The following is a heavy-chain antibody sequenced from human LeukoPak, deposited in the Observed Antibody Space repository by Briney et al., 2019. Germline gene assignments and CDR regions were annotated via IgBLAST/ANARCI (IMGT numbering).Heavy chain of an antibody. CDR1: GGTFSSYA. CDR3: AGGGYGSGSYFDYYYRMDV. J-gene: IGHJ6*04. D-gene: IGHD3-10*01. V-gene: IGHV1-69*13. CDR2: IIPIFGTA. Sequence: SVKVSCKASGGTFSSYAISWVRQAPGQGLEWMGGIIPIFGTANYAQKFQGRVTITADESTSTAYMELSSLRSEDTAVYYCAGGGYGSGSYFDYYYRMDVWGKGTTVTVSS.